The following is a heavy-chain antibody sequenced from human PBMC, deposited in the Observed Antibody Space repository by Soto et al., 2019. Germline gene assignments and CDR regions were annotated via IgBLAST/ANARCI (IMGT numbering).Heavy chain of an antibody. J-gene: IGHJ4*02. D-gene: IGHD3-10*02. CDR1: GGTFSSYT. CDR2: IIPLFGTT. CDR3: ARHISYQPLFSGFDY. V-gene: IGHV1-69*01. Sequence: QVQLVQSGAEVRKPGSSVKVSCKASGGTFSSYTISWVRQAPGQGLQWMGGIIPLFGTTNYAQKFQGRVTFTSDESTSTAYMDLSSLRYEDTAVYYCARHISYQPLFSGFDYWGQGTPVTVSS.